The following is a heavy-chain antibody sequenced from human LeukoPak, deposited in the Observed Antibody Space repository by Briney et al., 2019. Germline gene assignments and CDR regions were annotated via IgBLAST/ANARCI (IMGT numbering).Heavy chain of an antibody. J-gene: IGHJ4*02. V-gene: IGHV1-2*02. Sequence: ASVKVSCKASGYTFTGYYMHWVRQAPGQGLEWMGWINPNSGGTNYAQKFQGRVTMTRDTSISTAYMELSRLRSDDTAVYYCARGSSDSGYDTHFDYWGQGTLVTVLS. CDR2: INPNSGGT. CDR3: ARGSSDSGYDTHFDY. D-gene: IGHD5-12*01. CDR1: GYTFTGYY.